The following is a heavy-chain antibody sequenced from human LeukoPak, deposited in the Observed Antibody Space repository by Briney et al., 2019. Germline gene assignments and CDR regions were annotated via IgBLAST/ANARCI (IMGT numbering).Heavy chain of an antibody. CDR2: IIPNSGGT. J-gene: IGHJ3*02. V-gene: IGHV1-2*02. CDR3: AREKSGSWDI. Sequence: GASVKVSCKASGYTFTDSLLHWVRQAPGQELEWMGYIIPNSGGTHFAQTFRGRISMTRDTSINTASMELSGLTSDDTALYHCAREKSGSWDIWGQGTMVTVSS. CDR1: GYTFTDSL. D-gene: IGHD1-26*01.